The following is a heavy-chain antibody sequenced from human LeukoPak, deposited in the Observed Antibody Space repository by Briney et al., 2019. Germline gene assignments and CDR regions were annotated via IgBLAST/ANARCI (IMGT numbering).Heavy chain of an antibody. V-gene: IGHV5-51*01. CDR1: GYSFATYW. CDR2: IYPVDSRT. D-gene: IGHD2-2*01. Sequence: GESLNISCKGSGYSFATYWIGWVRQMPGKGLEWIGIIYPVDSRTTYSPSFQGQVTISADKSISTAYLQWSSLKASDTAIYYCVRHLSDITSCPNYWGPGTLVTVAS. J-gene: IGHJ4*02. CDR3: VRHLSDITSCPNY.